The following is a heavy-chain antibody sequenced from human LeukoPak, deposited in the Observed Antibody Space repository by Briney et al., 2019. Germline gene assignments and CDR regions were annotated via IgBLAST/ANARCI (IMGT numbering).Heavy chain of an antibody. D-gene: IGHD2-15*01. Sequence: SVKVSCKASGSILSNYAITWVRQAPGQGLEWMGRIIPMLGVANNAETFQDRVTINADKSTNTMYLELSSLKSEDTAVYYCARERSDCSGSACYSRNRNHSGLDVWGQGTTVTVS. J-gene: IGHJ6*02. V-gene: IGHV1-69*04. CDR1: GSILSNYA. CDR3: ARERSDCSGSACYSRNRNHSGLDV. CDR2: IIPMLGVA.